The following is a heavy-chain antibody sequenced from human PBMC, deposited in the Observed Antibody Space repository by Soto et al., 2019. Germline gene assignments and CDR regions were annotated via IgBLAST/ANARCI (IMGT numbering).Heavy chain of an antibody. Sequence: ESGGGVVQPGRSLRLSCAASGFTFRSYGMHWVRQAPGKGLEWVAVIWYDGSNKYYADSVKGRFTISRDNSNNTLYLQMNNLRAEDTAVYYCARDYAYYDFLTGYSTTAFDIWGQGTMVTVSS. CDR2: IWYDGSNK. V-gene: IGHV3-33*01. D-gene: IGHD3-9*01. CDR1: GFTFRSYG. CDR3: ARDYAYYDFLTGYSTTAFDI. J-gene: IGHJ3*02.